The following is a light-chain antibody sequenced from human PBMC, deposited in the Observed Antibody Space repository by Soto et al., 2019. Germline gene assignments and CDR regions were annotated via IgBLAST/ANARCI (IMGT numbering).Light chain of an antibody. CDR2: GAS. Sequence: EIVMTQSPATLSASPGERATLSCRASQSVSSTLAWYQQKPGQAPRLLIYGASTRATGIPARFSGSGSGTEFTLTISSLQSEDFAVYYCQQYIYWPWTFGQGTKVEIK. V-gene: IGKV3-15*01. CDR1: QSVSST. CDR3: QQYIYWPWT. J-gene: IGKJ1*01.